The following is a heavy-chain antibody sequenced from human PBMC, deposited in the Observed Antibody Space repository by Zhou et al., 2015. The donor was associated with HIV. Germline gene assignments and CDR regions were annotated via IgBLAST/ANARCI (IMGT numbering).Heavy chain of an antibody. V-gene: IGHV1-69*06. J-gene: IGHJ2*01. CDR3: ARDRGEAARPDWRYFDL. CDR2: IIPIFGTT. CDR1: GDTFRNYD. Sequence: QVQLVQSGAEVKKPGSSVKVSCKASGDTFRNYDISWVRQAPGQGLEWVGGIIPIFGTTKYAQKFQGRVTITADRSTSTAFMELRSLKSEDTAVYYCARDRGEAARPDWRYFDLWGRGTLVTVSS. D-gene: IGHD6-6*01.